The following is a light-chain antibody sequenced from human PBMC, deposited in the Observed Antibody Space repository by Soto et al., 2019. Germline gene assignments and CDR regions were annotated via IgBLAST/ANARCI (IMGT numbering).Light chain of an antibody. J-gene: IGKJ1*01. CDR3: QQYVSRT. V-gene: IGKV3-20*01. Sequence: EIVLTQSPGTLSVSPGERATLSCRASQTISSNYLAWYQQKPGQAPSLLIYGTSSRATGIPDRFSGSGSGKDFTLTISTLEHEESARQYRQQYVSRTFGQGTKGEIK. CDR1: QTISSNY. CDR2: GTS.